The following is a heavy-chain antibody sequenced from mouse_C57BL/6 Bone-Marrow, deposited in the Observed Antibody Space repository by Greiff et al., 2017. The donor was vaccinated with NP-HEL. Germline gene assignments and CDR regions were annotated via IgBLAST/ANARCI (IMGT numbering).Heavy chain of an antibody. J-gene: IGHJ1*03. Sequence: EVQLQESGPELVKPGDSVKISCKASGYSFTGYFMNWVMQSHGKSLEWIGRINPYNGDTFYNQKFKGKATLTVDKSSSTAHMELRSLTSEDSAVYYCARNDYGRYWDIDVWGTGTTVTVSS. V-gene: IGHV1-20*01. CDR3: ARNDYGRYWDIDV. CDR2: INPYNGDT. CDR1: GYSFTGYF. D-gene: IGHD2-4*01.